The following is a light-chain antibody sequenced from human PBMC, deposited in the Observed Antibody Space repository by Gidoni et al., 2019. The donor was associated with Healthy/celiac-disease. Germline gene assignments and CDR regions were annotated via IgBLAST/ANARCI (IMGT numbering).Light chain of an antibody. J-gene: IGKJ5*01. Sequence: DIQLTQSPSFLSASVGDRVTITCWASQGISSYLAWYQQKPGKAPKLLIYAASTFQSGVPSRFSGSGSGTEFTLTISSLQPEDFATYSCQQRNSYPSITFGQGTRLEIK. V-gene: IGKV1-9*01. CDR2: AAS. CDR1: QGISSY. CDR3: QQRNSYPSIT.